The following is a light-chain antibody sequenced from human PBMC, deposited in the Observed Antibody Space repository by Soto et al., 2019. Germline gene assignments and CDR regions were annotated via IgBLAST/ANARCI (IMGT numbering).Light chain of an antibody. J-gene: IGKJ1*01. Sequence: EFVLTQSPGTLSLSPGERATLSCRAGQSISGTFLNWYQQKPGQAPRLLIYGASNRATGTPDRFSGSGSGTDFTLTISRLEPEDFAVYYCQQYGSSGTFGQGTKVDIK. CDR1: QSISGTF. V-gene: IGKV3-20*01. CDR3: QQYGSSGT. CDR2: GAS.